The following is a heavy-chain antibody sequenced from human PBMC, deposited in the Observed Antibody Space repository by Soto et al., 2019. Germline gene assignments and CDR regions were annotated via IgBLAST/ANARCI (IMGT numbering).Heavy chain of an antibody. CDR1: GFTFSSYG. Sequence: GGSLRLSCAASGFTFSSYGMHWVRQAPGKGLEWVAVIWYDGSNKYYAESVKGRFTITRDNSKNTLYLQMNSLRAEDTAVYYCARDSHVGSGWQLTANYWGQGTLVTVSS. V-gene: IGHV3-33*01. J-gene: IGHJ4*02. CDR3: ARDSHVGSGWQLTANY. D-gene: IGHD6-19*01. CDR2: IWYDGSNK.